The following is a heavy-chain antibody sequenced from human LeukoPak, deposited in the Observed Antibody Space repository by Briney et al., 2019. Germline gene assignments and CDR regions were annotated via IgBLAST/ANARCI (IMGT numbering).Heavy chain of an antibody. J-gene: IGHJ6*02. CDR1: GFTFSSYA. Sequence: GGSLRLSCAASGFTFSSYAMSWARQAPGKGLEWVSAISGSGGSTYYADSVKGRFTISRDNSKNTLYLQMNSLRAEDTAVYYCAKDLPPPNYDYVWGSYRYRYYYYGMDVWGQGSTVTVSS. V-gene: IGHV3-23*01. CDR2: ISGSGGST. CDR3: AKDLPPPNYDYVWGSYRYRYYYYGMDV. D-gene: IGHD3-16*02.